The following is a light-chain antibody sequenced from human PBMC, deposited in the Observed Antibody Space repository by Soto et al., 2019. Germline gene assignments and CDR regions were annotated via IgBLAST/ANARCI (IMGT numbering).Light chain of an antibody. CDR1: QSVSSY. J-gene: IGKJ5*01. CDR2: DAS. V-gene: IGKV3-11*01. Sequence: ENEFTQSPSTLSLTQEERATLSCRTSQSVSSYLAWYQQKPGQPPRLLIYDASNRATGIPARFSGSGSGTDFTLTISRLEPEDFGVYYGHEDCRSLPIPFGQGRRLEIK. CDR3: HEDCRSLPIP.